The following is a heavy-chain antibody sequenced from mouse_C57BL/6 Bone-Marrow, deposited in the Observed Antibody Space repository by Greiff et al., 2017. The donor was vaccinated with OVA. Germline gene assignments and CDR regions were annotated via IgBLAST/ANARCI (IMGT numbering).Heavy chain of an antibody. D-gene: IGHD1-1*01. Sequence: QVQLQQSGAELVRPGASVTLSCKASGYTFTDYEMHWVKQTPVHGLEWIGAIDPETGGTAYNQKFKGKAILTADKSSSTAYMELRSLTSEDSAVYNCTRRGGGIYSYGNSLDYYAMDYWGQGTSVTVSS. CDR1: GYTFTDYE. V-gene: IGHV1-15*01. CDR2: IDPETGGT. J-gene: IGHJ4*01. CDR3: TRRGGGIYSYGNSLDYYAMDY.